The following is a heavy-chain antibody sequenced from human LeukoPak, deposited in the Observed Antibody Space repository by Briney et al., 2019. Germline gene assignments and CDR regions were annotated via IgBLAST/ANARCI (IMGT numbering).Heavy chain of an antibody. CDR1: GGSISSSSYY. Sequence: SETLSLTCTVSGGSISSSSYYWGWIRQPPGKGLEWIGSIYYSGSTYYNPSLKSRVTIYVDTSKNQFSLKLSSVTAADTAVYYCARFRDDTYYYDSSGYRGFDYWGQGTLVTVSS. V-gene: IGHV4-39*01. CDR3: ARFRDDTYYYDSSGYRGFDY. J-gene: IGHJ4*02. CDR2: IYYSGST. D-gene: IGHD3-22*01.